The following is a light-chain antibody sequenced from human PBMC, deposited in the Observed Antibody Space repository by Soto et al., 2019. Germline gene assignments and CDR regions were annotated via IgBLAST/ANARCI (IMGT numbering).Light chain of an antibody. V-gene: IGKV1-5*03. CDR3: QQSNSR. Sequence: IQITQSPSALSASVGDRVTITCRASQSIYDWLAWYQYKPGRTPRLLIYKASILESGVPPRFSGSGFGTEFTLTISSLQSDDFATYYCQQSNSRFGQGTKV. CDR1: QSIYDW. CDR2: KAS. J-gene: IGKJ1*01.